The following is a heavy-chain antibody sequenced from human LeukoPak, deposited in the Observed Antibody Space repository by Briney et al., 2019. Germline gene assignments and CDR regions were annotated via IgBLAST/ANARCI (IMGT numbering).Heavy chain of an antibody. J-gene: IGHJ4*02. Sequence: PGGSLRLSCAASGFTVINNYMTWVRQAPGKGLDWVSVIYNDGNTYYADSVRGRFTISRDFSKNSVYLQMNSLRAEDTAVYYCARVIFGDFGSGSLDHWGQGTLVTVSP. CDR1: GFTVINNY. CDR3: ARVIFGDFGSGSLDH. CDR2: IYNDGNT. D-gene: IGHD3-10*01. V-gene: IGHV3-53*01.